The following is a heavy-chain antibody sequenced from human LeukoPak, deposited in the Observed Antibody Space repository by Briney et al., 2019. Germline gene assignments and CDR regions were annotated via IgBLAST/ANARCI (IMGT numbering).Heavy chain of an antibody. V-gene: IGHV4-30-2*01. Sequence: SETLSLTCAVSGGSISSGGYSWNWIRQPPGKGLEWIGYIYHSGSTYYNPSLKSRVTISVDRSKNQFSLKLSSVTAADTAVYYCARGDFWSGHDAFDIWGQGTMVTVSS. D-gene: IGHD3-3*01. CDR3: ARGDFWSGHDAFDI. CDR1: GGSISSGGYS. CDR2: IYHSGST. J-gene: IGHJ3*02.